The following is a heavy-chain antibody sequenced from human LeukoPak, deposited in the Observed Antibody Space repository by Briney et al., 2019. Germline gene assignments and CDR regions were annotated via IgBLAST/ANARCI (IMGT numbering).Heavy chain of an antibody. D-gene: IGHD6-19*01. CDR1: GFTFSSYN. J-gene: IGHJ3*02. CDR3: IKQWLYLGAFDI. Sequence: GGSLRLSCAASGFTFSSYNMNWVRQAPGKGLEWVSAISDSGGSTYYADSVKGRFTISRDNSKNTLYLQMNSLRAEDTAVYYCIKQWLYLGAFDIWGQGTMVTVSS. CDR2: ISDSGGST. V-gene: IGHV3-23*01.